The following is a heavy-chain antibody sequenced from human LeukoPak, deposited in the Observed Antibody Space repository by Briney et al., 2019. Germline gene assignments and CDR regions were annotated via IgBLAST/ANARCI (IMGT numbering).Heavy chain of an antibody. Sequence: GGSLRLSCAASGFTFISYSMNSGRQAPGRGLEWVSSIRPSGDNTYYGDSVKGRFTIYRDNSKNTVYLQMNNMRVHDTAIYYCARVAGWHWFDPWGQGTLVTVSS. V-gene: IGHV3-23*01. D-gene: IGHD6-19*01. CDR3: ARVAGWHWFDP. CDR1: GFTFISYS. CDR2: IRPSGDNT. J-gene: IGHJ5*02.